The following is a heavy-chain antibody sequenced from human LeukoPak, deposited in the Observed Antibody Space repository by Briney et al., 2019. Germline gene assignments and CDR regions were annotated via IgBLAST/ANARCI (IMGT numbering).Heavy chain of an antibody. Sequence: PGGSLRLSCAASGFTFSSYAMSWVRQAPGKGLEWVSGISGSDGTTYYADSVKGRFTISRDNSRNTLYLQMNSLRAEDTAVYYCAKVDSSGYYSKNFHYWGQGSLVTGSS. V-gene: IGHV3-23*01. CDR2: ISGSDGTT. D-gene: IGHD3-22*01. CDR1: GFTFSSYA. J-gene: IGHJ4*02. CDR3: AKVDSSGYYSKNFHY.